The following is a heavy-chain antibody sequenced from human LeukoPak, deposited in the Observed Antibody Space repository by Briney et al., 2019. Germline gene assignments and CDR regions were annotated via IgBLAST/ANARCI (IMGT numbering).Heavy chain of an antibody. D-gene: IGHD6-13*01. CDR1: GYTFTGYY. CDR2: INPNSGGT. J-gene: IGHJ4*02. Sequence: ASVHVSCMASGYTFTGYYIHWLRQAPGQGLEWVGWINPNSGGTSYAQKFQGRVTMTRDPSISTDYMELNRLRSDDTAVYYCARYGIAAAGSPFDHWGQGTLVIVSS. V-gene: IGHV1-2*02. CDR3: ARYGIAAAGSPFDH.